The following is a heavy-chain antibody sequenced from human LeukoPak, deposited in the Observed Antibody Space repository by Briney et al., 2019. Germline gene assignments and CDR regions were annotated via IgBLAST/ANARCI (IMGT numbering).Heavy chain of an antibody. J-gene: IGHJ4*02. D-gene: IGHD3-22*01. CDR1: GYTFTSYG. Sequence: ASVKVSCKASGYTFTSYGISWVRQAPGQGLEWMGWISAYNGNTNYAQKLQGRVTMTTDTSTSTAYMELRSLRSDDTAVYYCARAYSYGIVVATSGYYFDYWGQGTLVTVSS. V-gene: IGHV1-18*01. CDR2: ISAYNGNT. CDR3: ARAYSYGIVVATSGYYFDY.